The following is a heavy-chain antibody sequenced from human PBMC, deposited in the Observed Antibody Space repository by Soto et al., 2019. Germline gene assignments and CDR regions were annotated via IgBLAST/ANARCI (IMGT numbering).Heavy chain of an antibody. CDR1: GASFSSYY. CDR2: VYYSGYT. V-gene: IGHV4-59*01. Sequence: QVQLQESGPGLVKPSETLSLTCTVSGASFSSYYWSWIRQPPGKGLEWIGYVYYSGYTNYNPYLGSRVAMSVDTSKNQFSLKLTSVTSADTVVYNCARDAPDSSSGTCDSAYFDLWGQGTLVTVSS. D-gene: IGHD3-22*01. CDR3: ARDAPDSSSGTCDSAYFDL. J-gene: IGHJ4*02.